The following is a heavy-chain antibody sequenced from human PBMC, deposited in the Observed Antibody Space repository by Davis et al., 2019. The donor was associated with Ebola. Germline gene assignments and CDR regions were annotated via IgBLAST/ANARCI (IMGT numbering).Heavy chain of an antibody. V-gene: IGHV3-64D*06. CDR3: AREHDYGGPQDEAFDI. Sequence: PGGSLRLSCSASGFTFSSYAMHWVRQAPGKGLDYVSGISSNGGSTYYADSVKGRFTISRDNSKNTLYLQMSSLRAEDTAVYYCAREHDYGGPQDEAFDIWGQGTMVTVSS. CDR1: GFTFSSYA. J-gene: IGHJ3*02. CDR2: ISSNGGST. D-gene: IGHD4-23*01.